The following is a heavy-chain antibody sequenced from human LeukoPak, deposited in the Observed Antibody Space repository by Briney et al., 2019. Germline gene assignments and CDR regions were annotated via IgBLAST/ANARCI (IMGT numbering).Heavy chain of an antibody. V-gene: IGHV3-23*01. CDR1: GFTFSSYA. J-gene: IGHJ3*02. Sequence: QPGGSLRLSCAATGFTFSSYAMSWVRQAPGKGLEWVSAISGSGGSTYYADSVKGRFTISRDNSKNPLYLQMNSLRAEDTAVYYCAKDTCGGDCTGYAFDIWGQGTMVTVSS. D-gene: IGHD2-21*02. CDR2: ISGSGGST. CDR3: AKDTCGGDCTGYAFDI.